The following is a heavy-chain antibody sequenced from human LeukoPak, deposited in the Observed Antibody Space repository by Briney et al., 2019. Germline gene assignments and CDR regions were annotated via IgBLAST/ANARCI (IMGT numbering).Heavy chain of an antibody. CDR2: ISSRGTTI. Sequence: GGSLRLSCAVSGFTFSSYEMNWVRQAPGKGLEWVSYISSRGTTIYYVDSVKGRFTISRDNAKNSPYLQMNSLRAEDTALYYCARVRSGLHMDVWGQGTTVTVSS. V-gene: IGHV3-48*03. D-gene: IGHD2-15*01. CDR1: GFTFSSYE. J-gene: IGHJ6*02. CDR3: ARVRSGLHMDV.